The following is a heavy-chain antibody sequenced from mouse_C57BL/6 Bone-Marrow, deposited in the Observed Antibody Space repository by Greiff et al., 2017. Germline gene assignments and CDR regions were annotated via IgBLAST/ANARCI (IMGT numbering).Heavy chain of an antibody. J-gene: IGHJ2*01. V-gene: IGHV1-82*01. CDR3: ARDYYYGNRYVGY. Sequence: VQLQQSGPELVKPGASVKISCKASGYASTSSWMNWVKQRPGKGLEWIGRIYPGDGDTNYNGKFKGKATLTADKSSSTAYMQLSSLTSEDSAVYFCARDYYYGNRYVGYWGKGTTLTVSS. CDR1: GYASTSSW. CDR2: IYPGDGDT. D-gene: IGHD1-1*01.